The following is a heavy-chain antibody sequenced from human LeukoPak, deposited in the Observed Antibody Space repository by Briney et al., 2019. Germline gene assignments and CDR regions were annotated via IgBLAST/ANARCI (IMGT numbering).Heavy chain of an antibody. CDR1: GSTFDDYG. J-gene: IGHJ4*02. Sequence: GGSLRLSCRDSGSTFDDYGMTWVRQAPGKGLEWVSGINWDGGAYNYGASVKGRFIISRDNAKNSLYLEMNSLRVEDTAVYFCARDLGSSWYSLAYWGQGILVTVSS. V-gene: IGHV3-20*04. D-gene: IGHD2-15*01. CDR2: INWDGGAY. CDR3: ARDLGSSWYSLAY.